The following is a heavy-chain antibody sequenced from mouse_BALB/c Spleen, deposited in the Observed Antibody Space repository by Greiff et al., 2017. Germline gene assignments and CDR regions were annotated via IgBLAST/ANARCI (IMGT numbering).Heavy chain of an antibody. V-gene: IGHV1-18*01. D-gene: IGHD1-1*01. CDR2: INPYNGGT. J-gene: IGHJ1*01. CDR3: GRGSSYGYFDV. Sequence: VQLQQSGPELVKPGALMKISCKTSGYSFTGYTMNWGKQSHGKNLEWIGLINPYNGGTSYNQKFKGKATLTVDKSSSTAYMELRSLTSEDSAVYYCGRGSSYGYFDVWGAGTTVTVSS. CDR1: GYSFTGYT.